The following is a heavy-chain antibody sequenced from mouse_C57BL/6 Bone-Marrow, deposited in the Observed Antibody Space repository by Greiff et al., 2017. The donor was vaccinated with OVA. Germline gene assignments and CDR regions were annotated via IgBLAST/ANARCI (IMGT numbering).Heavy chain of an antibody. CDR1: GFTFSDYY. CDR3: ARDSGYGLYFDV. CDR2: INYDGSST. J-gene: IGHJ1*03. V-gene: IGHV5-16*01. D-gene: IGHD1-2*01. Sequence: EVKLVESEGGLVQPGSSMTLSCTASGFTFSDYYMAWVRQVPEKGLEWVANINYDGSSTYYLDSLKSRFIISRDNAKNILYLQMSSLKSEDTATYYCARDSGYGLYFDVWGTGTTVTVSS.